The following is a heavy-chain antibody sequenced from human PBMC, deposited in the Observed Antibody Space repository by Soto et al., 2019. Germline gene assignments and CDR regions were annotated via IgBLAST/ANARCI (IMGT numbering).Heavy chain of an antibody. CDR1: GLTFSSYA. CDR3: AKDGELVATLWYFDY. CDR2: ISGSGGST. Sequence: GGSLRLSCAASGLTFSSYAMSWVRQAPGKGLKGVSAISGSGGSTYYADSVKGRFTISRDNSKNTLYLQMNSLRAEDTAVYFCAKDGELVATLWYFDYWGQGTLVT. D-gene: IGHD5-12*01. J-gene: IGHJ4*02. V-gene: IGHV3-23*01.